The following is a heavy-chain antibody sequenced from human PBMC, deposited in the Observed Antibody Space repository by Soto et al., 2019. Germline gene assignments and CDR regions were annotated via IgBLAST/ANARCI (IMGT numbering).Heavy chain of an antibody. J-gene: IGHJ6*03. Sequence: GGSLRLSCAASGFTFDDYAMHWVRQAPGKGLEWVSGISWNSGSIGYADSVKGRFTISRDNAKNSLYLQMNSLRAEDTALYYCAKSRGWSSGWYGSYYYYYMDVWVKGTTVTVSS. CDR1: GFTFDDYA. CDR2: ISWNSGSI. D-gene: IGHD6-19*01. CDR3: AKSRGWSSGWYGSYYYYYMDV. V-gene: IGHV3-9*01.